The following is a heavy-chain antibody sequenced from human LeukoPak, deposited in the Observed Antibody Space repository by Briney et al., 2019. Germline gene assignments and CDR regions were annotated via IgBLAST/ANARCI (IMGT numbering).Heavy chain of an antibody. CDR1: GFTFSSYA. CDR2: ISYDGSNK. Sequence: PGRSLRLSCAASGFTFSSYAMHWVRQAPGKGLEWVAVISYDGSNKYYTDSVKGRFTISRDNSKNTLYLQMNSLRAEDTAVYYCARDRIYCSSTSCYTPDYYYYGMDVWGQGPRSPSP. D-gene: IGHD2-2*02. J-gene: IGHJ6*02. CDR3: ARDRIYCSSTSCYTPDYYYYGMDV. V-gene: IGHV3-30-3*01.